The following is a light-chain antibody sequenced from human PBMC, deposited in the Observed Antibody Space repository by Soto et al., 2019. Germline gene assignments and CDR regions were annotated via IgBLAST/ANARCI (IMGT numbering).Light chain of an antibody. CDR3: QQYGSSST. J-gene: IGKJ5*01. V-gene: IGKV3-20*01. CDR1: QSLSSIY. CDR2: RTS. Sequence: EIVLTQSPGTLSLSPGQGATLSCRASQSLSSIYLAWYQQKPGQAPRLLIYRTSSRATGIPDRISGSGSGTDFTLTISRLEPEDFAVYYCQQYGSSSTFGQGTRLEIK.